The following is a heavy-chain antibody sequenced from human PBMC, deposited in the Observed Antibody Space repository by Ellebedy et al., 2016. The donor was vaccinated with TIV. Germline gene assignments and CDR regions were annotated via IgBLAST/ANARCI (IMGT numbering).Heavy chain of an antibody. V-gene: IGHV1-18*01. CDR3: ARTRNYEGDYYYGMDV. CDR1: GYTFTSYG. Sequence: ASVKVSCKASGYTFTSYGISWVRQAPGQGLEWMGWISAYNGNTNYAQKLQGRVTMTTDTSTSTAYMELRSLRSDDTAVYYCARTRNYEGDYYYGMDVWGQGTTVTVSS. J-gene: IGHJ6*02. D-gene: IGHD4-11*01. CDR2: ISAYNGNT.